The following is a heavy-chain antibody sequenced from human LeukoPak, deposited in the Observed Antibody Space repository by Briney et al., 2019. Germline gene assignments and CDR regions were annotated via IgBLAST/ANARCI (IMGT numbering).Heavy chain of an antibody. Sequence: SETLSLTCTVSGGSISSYYWSWIRQPPGKGLEWIGYIYYGGSTNYNPSLKSRVTISVDTSKNQFSLKLSSVTAADTAVYYCARHYYDSSDSYSFDYWGQGTLVTVSS. D-gene: IGHD3-22*01. V-gene: IGHV4-59*08. CDR1: GGSISSYY. J-gene: IGHJ4*02. CDR2: IYYGGST. CDR3: ARHYYDSSDSYSFDY.